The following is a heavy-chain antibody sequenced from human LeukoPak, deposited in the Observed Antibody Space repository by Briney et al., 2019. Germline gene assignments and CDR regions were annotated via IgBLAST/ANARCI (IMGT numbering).Heavy chain of an antibody. D-gene: IGHD6-13*01. J-gene: IGHJ6*02. CDR1: GFTFSSYA. V-gene: IGHV3-53*01. Sequence: GGSLRLSCAASGFTFSSYAMSWVRQAPGKGLEWVSVIYSGGSTYYADSVKGRFTISRDNSKNTLYLQMNSLRAEDTAVYYCARRLGEQQLVYGMDVWGQGTTVTVSS. CDR3: ARRLGEQQLVYGMDV. CDR2: IYSGGST.